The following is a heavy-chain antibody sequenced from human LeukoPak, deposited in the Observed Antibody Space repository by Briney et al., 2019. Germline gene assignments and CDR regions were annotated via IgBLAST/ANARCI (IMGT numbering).Heavy chain of an antibody. CDR2: IRSDGSNK. J-gene: IGHJ4*02. CDR1: GFTFSSYG. Sequence: QAGRSLRLSCAASGFTFSSYGMHWVSQAPGKGLEWVALIRSDGSNKYYADSVKGRVTISRDNSKNTLYLQMNSLRAEDTAVYFGASLYSYGHRVFDYWGQGTLVTVSS. CDR3: ASLYSYGHRVFDY. D-gene: IGHD5-18*01. V-gene: IGHV3-30*02.